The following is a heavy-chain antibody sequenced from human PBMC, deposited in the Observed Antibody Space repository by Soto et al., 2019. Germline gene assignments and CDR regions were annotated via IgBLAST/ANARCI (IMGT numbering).Heavy chain of an antibody. V-gene: IGHV4-30-4*01. CDR1: GGSISSGDYC. CDR2: IYYSGST. D-gene: IGHD3-10*01. J-gene: IGHJ4*02. Sequence: SETLSLTCTVSGGSISSGDYCWSWIRQPPGKGLEWIGYIYYSGSTYYNPSLKSRVTISVDTSKNQFSLKLSSVTAADTAVYYCARFADGLLWFGESQIGYYFDYWGQGTLVTVSS. CDR3: ARFADGLLWFGESQIGYYFDY.